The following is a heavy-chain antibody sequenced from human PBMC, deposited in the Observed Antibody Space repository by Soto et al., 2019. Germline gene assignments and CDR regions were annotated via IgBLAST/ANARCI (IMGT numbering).Heavy chain of an antibody. V-gene: IGHV1-69*13. CDR1: GGTFSSYA. CDR2: IIPIFGTA. CDR3: AKDPFRVFGELLPSLPYV. J-gene: IGHJ6*02. D-gene: IGHD3-10*02. Sequence: SVKVSCKASGGTFSSYAISWVGQAPGQGLEWMGGIIPIFGTANYAQKFQGRVTITADESTSTAYMELSSLRAEDTAVYYCAKDPFRVFGELLPSLPYVWGQGTTVTVSS.